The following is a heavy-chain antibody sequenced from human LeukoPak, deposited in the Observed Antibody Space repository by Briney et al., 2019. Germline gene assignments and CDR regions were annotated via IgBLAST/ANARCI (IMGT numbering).Heavy chain of an antibody. Sequence: RGESLKISCKGSGYSFTSYWISWVRQMPGKGLEWVGRVDPSDSYTNYSPSFQGHVTISADKSISTAYLQWSSLKASDTAMYYCASARYNWNDGYYFDYWGQGTPVTVSS. CDR1: GYSFTSYW. D-gene: IGHD1-1*01. CDR3: ASARYNWNDGYYFDY. V-gene: IGHV5-10-1*01. J-gene: IGHJ4*02. CDR2: VDPSDSYT.